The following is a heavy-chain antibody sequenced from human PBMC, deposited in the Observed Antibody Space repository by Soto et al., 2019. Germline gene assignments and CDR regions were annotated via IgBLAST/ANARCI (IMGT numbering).Heavy chain of an antibody. D-gene: IGHD5-12*01. V-gene: IGHV3-15*01. CDR3: TTDSSASGYDYHVYGDYVYYYYYMDV. CDR2: IKSKTDGGTT. CDR1: GVTFSNAW. Sequence: PGGSLRLSCAASGVTFSNAWMGWVRQAPGKGLEWVGRIKSKTDGGTTDYAAPVKGRFTISRDDSKNTLYLQMNSLKTEDTAVYYCTTDSSASGYDYHVYGDYVYYYYYMDVWGKGTTVTVSS. J-gene: IGHJ6*03.